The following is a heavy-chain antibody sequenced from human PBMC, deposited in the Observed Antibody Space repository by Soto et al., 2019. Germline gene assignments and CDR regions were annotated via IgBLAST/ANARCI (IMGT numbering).Heavy chain of an antibody. J-gene: IGHJ4*02. CDR2: IYHIGST. V-gene: IGHV4-4*02. CDR1: GGSVSSTNW. Sequence: PSETLSLTCAVSGGSVSSTNWWSWVRQSPGKGLEWIGDIYHIGSTNYNPSLKSRVIISVDTSKNQFSLKLTSVTAADTAVYYCARDKITGLFDYWGQGTLVTVSS. D-gene: IGHD2-8*02. CDR3: ARDKITGLFDY.